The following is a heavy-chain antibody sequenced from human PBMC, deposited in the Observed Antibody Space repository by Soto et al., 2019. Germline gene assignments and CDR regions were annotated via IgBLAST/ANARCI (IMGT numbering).Heavy chain of an antibody. CDR1: GDSVSSNSAA. D-gene: IGHD3-10*01. Sequence: QVQLQQSGPGLVKPSQTLSLTCAISGDSVSSNSAAWNWIRQSPSRGLEWLGRTYYRSKWYNDYAVSVKSRITTNPDTSKNQFSLQLNSVTPEDTAVYYCARGGDYYGSGSYYNCIFDYWGQGTLVTVSS. CDR2: TYYRSKWYN. CDR3: ARGGDYYGSGSYYNCIFDY. J-gene: IGHJ4*02. V-gene: IGHV6-1*01.